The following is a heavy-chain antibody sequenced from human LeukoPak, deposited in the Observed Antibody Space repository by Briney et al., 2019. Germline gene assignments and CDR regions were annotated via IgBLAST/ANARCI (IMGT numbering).Heavy chain of an antibody. CDR3: AKWGDYDILTGYYVSDF. D-gene: IGHD3-9*01. CDR1: GFIFRNYA. Sequence: GGSLTLSCAASGFIFRNYAMSWGRQAPGQGLGWVSAITGSGDTTYYADPVKGRFTISRDNSKNTLYVEMNTLRAEDTAVYYCAKWGDYDILTGYYVSDFWGQGTLVTVSS. J-gene: IGHJ4*02. V-gene: IGHV3-23*01. CDR2: ITGSGDTT.